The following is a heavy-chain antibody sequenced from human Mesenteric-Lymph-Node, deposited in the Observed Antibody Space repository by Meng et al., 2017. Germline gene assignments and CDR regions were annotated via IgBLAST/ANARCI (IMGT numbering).Heavy chain of an antibody. Sequence: LGSAGAEGKNTGSRVEGAWKASVGTSSRYVRRWVRQAPARGLEWMGGIIPIFGAASYAQKFHGRITITADESTSTAYMELSSLGSEDAAVYYCARKGYSSSSGNDYWGQGTLVTVSS. V-gene: IGHV1-69*01. CDR3: ARKGYSSSSGNDY. D-gene: IGHD6-6*01. J-gene: IGHJ4*02. CDR2: IIPIFGAA. CDR1: VGTSSRYV.